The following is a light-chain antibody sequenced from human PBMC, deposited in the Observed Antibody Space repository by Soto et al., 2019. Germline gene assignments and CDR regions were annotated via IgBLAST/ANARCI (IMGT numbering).Light chain of an antibody. CDR2: DAS. Sequence: AIQLTQSPSSLSASVGDRVTITCRASQGISSALAWYRQKPGKAPKVLIYDASSLESGVPSRFSGSGSGTDFTLTISSLQPEDFATYYCQQCNNYPLTFGRGTKVEIK. J-gene: IGKJ4*01. CDR3: QQCNNYPLT. V-gene: IGKV1D-13*01. CDR1: QGISSA.